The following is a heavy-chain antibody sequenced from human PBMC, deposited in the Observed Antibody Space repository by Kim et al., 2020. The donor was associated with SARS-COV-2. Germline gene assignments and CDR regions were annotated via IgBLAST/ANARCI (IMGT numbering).Heavy chain of an antibody. D-gene: IGHD6-13*01. CDR1: GGSISSYY. J-gene: IGHJ4*02. CDR2: IYYSGST. CDR3: ARERQQLVYDY. V-gene: IGHV4-59*01. Sequence: SETLSLICTVSGGSISSYYWSWIRQPPGKGLEWIGYIYYSGSTNYNPSLKSRVTISVDTSKNQFSLKLSSVTAADTAVYYCARERQQLVYDYWGQGTLVTVSS.